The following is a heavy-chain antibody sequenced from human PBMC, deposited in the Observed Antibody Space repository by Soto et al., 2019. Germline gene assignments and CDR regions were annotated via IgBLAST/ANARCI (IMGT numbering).Heavy chain of an antibody. J-gene: IGHJ4*02. Sequence: ASVKVSCKASGYTFTSYYMHWVRQAPGQGLEWMGIINPSGGSTSYAQKFQGRVTITRDTSTSTVYMELSSLRSEDTAVYYCARLPEENDSSGYYYGLDYWGQGTLVTVSS. CDR1: GYTFTSYY. D-gene: IGHD3-22*01. V-gene: IGHV1-46*01. CDR2: INPSGGST. CDR3: ARLPEENDSSGYYYGLDY.